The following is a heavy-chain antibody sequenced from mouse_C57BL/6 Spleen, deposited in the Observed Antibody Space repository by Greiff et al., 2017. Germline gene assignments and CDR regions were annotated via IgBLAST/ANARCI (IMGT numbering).Heavy chain of an antibody. CDR3: ARLGLGGSSYGYFDY. CDR2: IYPRSGNT. J-gene: IGHJ2*01. CDR1: GYTFTSYG. D-gene: IGHD1-1*01. V-gene: IGHV1-81*01. Sequence: QVHVKQSGAELARPGASVKLSCKASGYTFTSYGISWVKQRTGQGLEWIGEIYPRSGNTYYNEKFKGKATLTADKSSSTAYMELRSLTSEDSAVYFCARLGLGGSSYGYFDYWGQGTTLTVSS.